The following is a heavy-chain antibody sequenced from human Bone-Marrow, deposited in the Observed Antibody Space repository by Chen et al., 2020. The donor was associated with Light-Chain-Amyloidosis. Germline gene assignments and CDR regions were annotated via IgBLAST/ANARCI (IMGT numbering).Heavy chain of an antibody. D-gene: IGHD5-12*01. J-gene: IGHJ4*02. CDR3: ALRRDGYNFNS. Sequence: EVQLEQSGPEVKKPGESLKISCKGSGYTFPNYWIGWVRQMPGKGLEWMGVIYPDDSDVRYSPSLEGRVTISAVNSITTAYLQWRSLEASVTAMYDCALRRDGYNFNSWGQGTLVTVSS. V-gene: IGHV5-51*01. CDR1: GYTFPNYW. CDR2: IYPDDSDV.